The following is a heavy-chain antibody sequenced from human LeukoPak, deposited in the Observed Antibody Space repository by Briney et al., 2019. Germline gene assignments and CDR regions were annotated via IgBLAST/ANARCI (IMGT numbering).Heavy chain of an antibody. V-gene: IGHV4-31*03. CDR2: IYYSGST. Sequence: SETLSLTCTVSGDSISSGGYYWSWIRQHPGKGLEWIGYIYYSGSTYYNPSLKSRVTISVDTSKNQFPLKLSSETAADTAVYYCARGGRGFDYWGQGTLVTVSS. J-gene: IGHJ4*02. CDR1: GDSISSGGYY. D-gene: IGHD3-10*01. CDR3: ARGGRGFDY.